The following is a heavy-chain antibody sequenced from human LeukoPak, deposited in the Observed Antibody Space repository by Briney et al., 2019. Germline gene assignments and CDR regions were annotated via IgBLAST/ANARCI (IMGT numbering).Heavy chain of an antibody. J-gene: IGHJ3*01. CDR1: GYTFTGYY. CDR3: ARGGVIDAFDF. CDR2: INPNSGDT. D-gene: IGHD2-21*01. V-gene: IGHV1-2*02. Sequence: GASVKVSCKASGYTFTGYYLHWVRQAPGQGLEWMGWINPNSGDTKSAQKFQGSVTMTRDTSISTAYMKLSRLRSDDTAVFYCARGGVIDAFDFWGQGTMVTVSS.